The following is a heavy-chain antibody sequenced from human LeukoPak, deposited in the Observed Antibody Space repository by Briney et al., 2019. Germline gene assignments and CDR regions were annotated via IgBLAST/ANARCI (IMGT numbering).Heavy chain of an antibody. CDR2: IKQDGSEK. CDR1: GLTHSTYR. Sequence: GGPLRLSCAASGLTHSTYRMSWVRQAPGKALEWVANIKQDGSEKNYVDSVKGRFTISRDNARNSLYLQMDSLRAEDAALYYCARGGLYWHIWGQGTMVTVSS. J-gene: IGHJ3*02. V-gene: IGHV3-7*04. D-gene: IGHD2-15*01. CDR3: ARGGLYWHI.